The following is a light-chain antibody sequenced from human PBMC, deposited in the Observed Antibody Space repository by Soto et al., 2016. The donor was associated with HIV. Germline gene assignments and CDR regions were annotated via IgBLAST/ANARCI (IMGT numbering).Light chain of an antibody. CDR3: QQSYSTPYT. V-gene: IGKV1-39*01. CDR1: QSISGY. CDR2: AAS. J-gene: IGKJ2*01. Sequence: DIQLTQSPSSLSASVGDRVTITCRASQSISGYLNWYQQEPGKAPKLLIYAASHLESGVPSRFSGSGSGTDFTVTISSLQPEDFATYYCQQSYSTPYTFGQGTKLEIK.